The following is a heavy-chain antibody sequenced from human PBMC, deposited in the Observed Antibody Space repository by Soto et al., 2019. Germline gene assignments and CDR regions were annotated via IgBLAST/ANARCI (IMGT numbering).Heavy chain of an antibody. CDR3: ARVSGIYYYDMDA. V-gene: IGHV4-59*12. CDR2: IYYSGST. CDR1: GGSISSYY. J-gene: IGHJ6*02. Sequence: SETLSLTCTVSGGSISSYYRSWIRQPPGKGLEWIGYIYYSGSTYYNPSLKSRVTISVDTSKNQFSLKLSSVTAADTAVYYCARVSGIYYYDMDAWGQGTTVTVS. D-gene: IGHD3-10*01.